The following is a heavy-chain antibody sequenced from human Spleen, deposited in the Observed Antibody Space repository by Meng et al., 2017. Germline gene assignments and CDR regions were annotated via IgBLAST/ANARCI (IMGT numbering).Heavy chain of an antibody. D-gene: IGHD1-1*01. V-gene: IGHV4/OR15-8*03. CDR3: ARRTATPYYFDS. CDR2: IFQSGSA. Sequence: QVQLQQWGAGLLKPSETLSLTCAVSGASISTNNWWTWVRQSPGKGLEWIGEIFQSGSATYNPFLKSRVTISLDKSKNQFSLNLNSVTAADTAVYYCARRTATPYYFDSWGQGTLVTVSS. CDR1: GASISTNNW. J-gene: IGHJ4*02.